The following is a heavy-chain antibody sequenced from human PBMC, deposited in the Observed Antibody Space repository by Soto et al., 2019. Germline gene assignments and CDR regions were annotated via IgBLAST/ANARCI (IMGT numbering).Heavy chain of an antibody. Sequence: PSETLSLTCTVSGGSISSYYWSWIRQPPGKGLEWIGYIYYSGSTNYSPSFQGQVTISADKSISTAYLQWTSLKASDTAMYYCAGGGSGNHFDYWGQGTQVTVSS. CDR3: AGGGSGNHFDY. D-gene: IGHD2-15*01. V-gene: IGHV4-59*12. CDR2: IYYSGST. J-gene: IGHJ4*02. CDR1: GGSISSYY.